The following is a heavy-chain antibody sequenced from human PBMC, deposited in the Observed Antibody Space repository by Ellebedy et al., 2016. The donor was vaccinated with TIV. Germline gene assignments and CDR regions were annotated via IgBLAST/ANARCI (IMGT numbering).Heavy chain of an antibody. V-gene: IGHV3-23*01. Sequence: GGSLRLXXAASGFTFTTYAMGWVRQAPGKGLDYVSAISADGVTTFYADSVTGRFTISRDNSRNTLFLQMNSLRAEDTAVYYCAKIGPRDCTSTSCWFDPWGQGTLVTVSS. CDR2: ISADGVTT. D-gene: IGHD2-2*01. CDR1: GFTFTTYA. CDR3: AKIGPRDCTSTSCWFDP. J-gene: IGHJ5*02.